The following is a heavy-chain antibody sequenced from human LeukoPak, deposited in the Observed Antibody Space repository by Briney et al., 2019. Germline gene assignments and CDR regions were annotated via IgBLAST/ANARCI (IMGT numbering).Heavy chain of an antibody. CDR2: IYYSGST. V-gene: IGHV4-39*07. D-gene: IGHD3-10*01. CDR3: ARGRVVWLGEFPFDY. Sequence: SETLSLTCTVSGGSISSSSYYWGWIRQPPGKGLEWIGSIYYSGSTYYNPSLKSRVTISVDTSKNQFSLKLSSVTAADTAVYYCARGRVVWLGEFPFDYWGQGTLVTVSS. J-gene: IGHJ4*02. CDR1: GGSISSSSYY.